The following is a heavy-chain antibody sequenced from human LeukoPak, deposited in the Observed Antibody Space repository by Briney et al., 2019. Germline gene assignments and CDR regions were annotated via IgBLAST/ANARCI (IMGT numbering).Heavy chain of an antibody. CDR3: ARAGAAAGTRYWFDP. Sequence: SETLSLTCTVSGGSISSYYWSWIRQPPGEGLEWIGYIYYSGSTNYNPSLKSRVTISVDTSKNQFSLKLSSVTAAATAVYYCARAGAAAGTRYWFDPWGQGTLVTVSS. V-gene: IGHV4-59*01. J-gene: IGHJ5*02. CDR1: GGSISSYY. D-gene: IGHD6-13*01. CDR2: IYYSGST.